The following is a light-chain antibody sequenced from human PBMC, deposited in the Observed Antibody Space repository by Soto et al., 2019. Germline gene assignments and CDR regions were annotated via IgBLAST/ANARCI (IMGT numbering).Light chain of an antibody. CDR1: QSVIGTH. J-gene: IGKJ4*01. V-gene: IGKV3-20*01. Sequence: EIVLTQSPGTLSLSPGERATLSCRASQSVIGTHLAWYQQKPGQSPRLLIFGVSSRATGTPDRFSGSGSGTDFTLTINRLEPEDFAVYYCQQYGSSPLTFGGGTKVEIK. CDR3: QQYGSSPLT. CDR2: GVS.